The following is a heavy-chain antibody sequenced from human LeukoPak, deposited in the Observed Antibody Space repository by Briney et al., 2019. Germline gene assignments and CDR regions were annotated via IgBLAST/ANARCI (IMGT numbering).Heavy chain of an antibody. J-gene: IGHJ6*03. D-gene: IGHD6-13*01. CDR3: ASHSSIPGYYYMDV. CDR2: IYTSGST. Sequence: NPSETLSLTCTVSGGSISSGSYYWSWTRQPAGKGLEWIGRIYTSGSTNYNPSLKSRVTISVDTSKNQFSLKLSSVTAADTAVYYCASHSSIPGYYYMDVWGKGTTVTISS. CDR1: GGSISSGSYY. V-gene: IGHV4-61*02.